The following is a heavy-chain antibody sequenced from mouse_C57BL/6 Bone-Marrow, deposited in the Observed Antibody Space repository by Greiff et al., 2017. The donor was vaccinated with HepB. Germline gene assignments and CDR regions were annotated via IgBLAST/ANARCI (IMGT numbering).Heavy chain of an antibody. CDR3: ARDELFYSNYPYAMDY. V-gene: IGHV1-59*01. CDR2: IDPSDSYT. J-gene: IGHJ4*01. CDR1: GYTFTSYW. D-gene: IGHD2-5*01. Sequence: VQLQHPGAELVRPGTSVKLSCKASGYTFTSYWMHWVKQRPGQGLEWIGVIDPSDSYTNYNQKFKGKATLTVDTSSSTAYMQLSSLTSEDSAVYYCARDELFYSNYPYAMDYWGQGTSVTVSS.